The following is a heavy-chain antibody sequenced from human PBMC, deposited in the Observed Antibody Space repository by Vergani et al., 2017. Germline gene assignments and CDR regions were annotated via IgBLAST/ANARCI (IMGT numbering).Heavy chain of an antibody. CDR2: ISSDGGST. CDR3: AGPQGTSAYYYGGFDY. Sequence: EVQLLESGGGLVQPGGSLRLSCAASGFTFSTYAMTWVRPAPGKGLEWVSTISSDGGSTYYADAVKGRFTISRDNSQNTLSLQMNSLTAEDTAIYYCAGPQGTSAYYYGGFDYWGQRILLTVSS. D-gene: IGHD3-22*01. V-gene: IGHV3-23*01. CDR1: GFTFSTYA. J-gene: IGHJ4*02.